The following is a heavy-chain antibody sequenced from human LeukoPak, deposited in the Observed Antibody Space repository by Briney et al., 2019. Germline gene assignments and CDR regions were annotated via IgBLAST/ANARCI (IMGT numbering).Heavy chain of an antibody. CDR3: ASRLRYGRGGDY. Sequence: SETLSLTCAVYGGSFSGYYWSWIRQPPGKGLEWIGEINHSGSTNYNPSLKSRVTISVDTSKNQFSLKLSSVTAADTAVYYYASRLRYGRGGDYWGQGTLVTVSS. V-gene: IGHV4-34*01. D-gene: IGHD4-17*01. CDR2: INHSGST. CDR1: GGSFSGYY. J-gene: IGHJ4*02.